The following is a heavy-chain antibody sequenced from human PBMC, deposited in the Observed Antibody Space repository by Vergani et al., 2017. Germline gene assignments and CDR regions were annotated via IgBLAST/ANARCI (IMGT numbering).Heavy chain of an antibody. D-gene: IGHD3-3*01. V-gene: IGHV3-11*01. CDR2: ISSSGSTI. CDR1: GFTFSDYY. J-gene: IGHJ3*02. CDR3: ARDWGGRYYDFWSGYRDAFDI. Sequence: VQLLESGGGLVQPGGSLRLSCAASGFTFSDYYMSWIRQAPGKGLEWVSYISSSGSTIYYADSVKGRFTISRDNAKNSLYLQMNSLRAEDTAVYYCARDWGGRYYDFWSGYRDAFDIWGQGTMVTVSS.